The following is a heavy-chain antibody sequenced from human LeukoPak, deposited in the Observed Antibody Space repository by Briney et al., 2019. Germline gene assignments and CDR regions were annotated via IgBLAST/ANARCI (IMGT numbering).Heavy chain of an antibody. CDR2: INPNSGGT. Sequence: ASVKVSCKASGYTFTGYYMHWVRQAPGQGLEWMGRINPNSGGTNYAQKFQGRVTMTRDTSISTAYMEQSRLRSDDTAVYYCARESAAGTSPDYWGQGTLVTVSS. CDR3: ARESAAGTSPDY. J-gene: IGHJ4*02. CDR1: GYTFTGYY. D-gene: IGHD6-13*01. V-gene: IGHV1-2*06.